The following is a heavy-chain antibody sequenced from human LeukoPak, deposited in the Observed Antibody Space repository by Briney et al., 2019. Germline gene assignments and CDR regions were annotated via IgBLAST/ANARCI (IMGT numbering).Heavy chain of an antibody. Sequence: SETLSLTCTVSGGSISSYYWSWIRQPPGKGLEWIGYIYYSGSTNYNPSLKSRVTISVDTSKNQFSLKLSSVTAADTAVYYCARDLYSYGVLGWSDPWGQGTLVTVSS. CDR2: IYYSGST. V-gene: IGHV4-59*01. CDR1: GGSISSYY. CDR3: ARDLYSYGVLGWSDP. J-gene: IGHJ5*02. D-gene: IGHD5-18*01.